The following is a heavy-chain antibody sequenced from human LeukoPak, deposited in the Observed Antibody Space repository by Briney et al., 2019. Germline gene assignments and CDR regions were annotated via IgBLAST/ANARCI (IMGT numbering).Heavy chain of an antibody. J-gene: IGHJ4*02. CDR3: ARGPPDDYVWGSYRLEGY. CDR1: GFTFSSYS. CDR2: INSDGSST. Sequence: GGSLRLSCAASGFTFSSYSMNWVRQAPGKGLVWVSRINSDGSSTSYADSVKGRFTISRDNAKNTLYLQMNSLRAEDTAVYYCARGPPDDYVWGSYRLEGYWGQGTLVTVSS. V-gene: IGHV3-74*01. D-gene: IGHD3-16*02.